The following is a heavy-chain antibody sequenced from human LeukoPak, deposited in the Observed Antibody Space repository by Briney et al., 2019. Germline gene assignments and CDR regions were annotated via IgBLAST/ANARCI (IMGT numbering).Heavy chain of an antibody. CDR3: GRFLKAAAYYFDY. CDR2: INHSGST. V-gene: IGHV4-34*01. J-gene: IGHJ4*02. CDR1: GGSFSGYY. Sequence: SETLSLTCAVYGGSFSGYYWSWIRQPPGKGLEWIGEINHSGSTNYNPSLKSRVTISVDTSKNQFSLKLSSVTAADTAVYYCGRFLKAAAYYFDYWGQGTLVTVSS. D-gene: IGHD6-13*01.